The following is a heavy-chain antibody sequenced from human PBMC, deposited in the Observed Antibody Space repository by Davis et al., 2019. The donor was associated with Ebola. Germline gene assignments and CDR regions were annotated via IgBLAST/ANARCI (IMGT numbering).Heavy chain of an antibody. CDR3: ARLRGRIAARL. D-gene: IGHD6-6*01. V-gene: IGHV4-59*05. CDR1: GGSISSYY. J-gene: IGHJ4*02. Sequence: SETLSLTCTVSGGSISSYYWSRIRQPPGKGLEWIGSIYYSGSTYYNPSLKSRVTISVDTSKNQFSLKLSSVTAADTAVYYCARLRGRIAARLWGQGTLVTVSS. CDR2: IYYSGST.